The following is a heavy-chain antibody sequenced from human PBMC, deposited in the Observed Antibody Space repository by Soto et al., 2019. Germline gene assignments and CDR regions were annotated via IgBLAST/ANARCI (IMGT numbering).Heavy chain of an antibody. Sequence: SVPLTLTRTMSGDGISRLSDYWGCIKKTPGKGLEWIGSIFFTGNTYYNPSLESRVAISVDTSRNHFSLTVNSVTAADTAVYYCASRHCSGGNCYNPGFDSWGQGTLVTVPS. CDR3: ASRHCSGGNCYNPGFDS. CDR1: GDGISRLSDY. V-gene: IGHV4-39*02. CDR2: IFFTGNT. D-gene: IGHD2-15*01. J-gene: IGHJ4*02.